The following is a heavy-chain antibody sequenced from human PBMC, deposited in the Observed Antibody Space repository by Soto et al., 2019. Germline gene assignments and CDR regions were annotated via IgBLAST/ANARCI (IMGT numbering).Heavy chain of an antibody. CDR2: IYYSGGT. J-gene: IGHJ5*02. D-gene: IGHD3-10*01. V-gene: IGHV4-31*03. Sequence: QVQLQESGPGLVRPSQTLSLSCTVSGGSISNSANHWSWIRQHPGEGLEWIGYIYYSGGTYYSPSLKGRVTMSIDGSKNHVSVTLSSVTASDTAVYYCAEVVRGVLNCFDPRGQGTLVTVSS. CDR3: AEVVRGVLNCFDP. CDR1: GGSISNSANH.